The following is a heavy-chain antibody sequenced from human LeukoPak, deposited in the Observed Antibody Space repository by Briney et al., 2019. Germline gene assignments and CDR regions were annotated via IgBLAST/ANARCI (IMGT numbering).Heavy chain of an antibody. CDR3: ARAQWLVLFDY. V-gene: IGHV4-4*02. CDR1: GDSISSSNW. J-gene: IGHJ4*02. D-gene: IGHD6-19*01. Sequence: PSETLSLTCAVSGDSISSSNWWGWVRQPPGKGLEWIGEIYHTGGTNYNPSLKSRVSISVDTSKNQFSLKLSSVTAADTAVYYCARAQWLVLFDYWGQGTLVTVSS. CDR2: IYHTGGT.